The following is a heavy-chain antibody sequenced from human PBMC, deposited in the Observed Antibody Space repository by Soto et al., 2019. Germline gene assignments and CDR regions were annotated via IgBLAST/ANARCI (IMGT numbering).Heavy chain of an antibody. CDR1: GYIFIQYY. CDR2: INPNGGST. D-gene: IGHD6-13*01. V-gene: IGHV1-46*01. J-gene: IGHJ4*02. Sequence: QVQLVQSGAEVKKPGASVKVSCKASGYIFIQYYIHWVRQAPGQGLEWIGIINPNGGSTNYAQQFRGRVTLARDTSTSTVYMDLSSLRSEETSMYYCARDLAAGDFWGQGTLVTVSS. CDR3: ARDLAAGDF.